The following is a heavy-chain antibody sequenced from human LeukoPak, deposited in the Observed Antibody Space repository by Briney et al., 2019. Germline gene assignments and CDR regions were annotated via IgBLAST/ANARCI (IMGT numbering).Heavy chain of an antibody. J-gene: IGHJ6*03. V-gene: IGHV3-7*01. CDR1: AFTFSSYW. Sequence: GGSLSLSCAGSAFTFSSYWMSWVRQAPGKGREWVANIKDDGSEKYYLDSVKGRFTISRDNSKNTLYLQMNSLRAEDTAVYYCAKENSSNYIWGSLYYYYYMDVWGKGTTVTVSS. D-gene: IGHD1-7*01. CDR2: IKDDGSEK. CDR3: AKENSSNYIWGSLYYYYYMDV.